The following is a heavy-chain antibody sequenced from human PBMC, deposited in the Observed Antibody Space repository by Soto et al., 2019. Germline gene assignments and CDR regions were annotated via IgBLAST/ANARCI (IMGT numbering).Heavy chain of an antibody. CDR1: GFTFSDHY. Sequence: LRLSCAASGFTFSDHYMDRVRQAPGKGLEWVGRSRNKGNSDTTEYAASVKGRFTISRDDSKNSLYLQMNSLKTEDTAVYYCAKSWLSGLGGMDVWGQGTTVTVSS. V-gene: IGHV3-72*01. CDR3: AKSWLSGLGGMDV. CDR2: SRNKGNSDTT. D-gene: IGHD3-22*01. J-gene: IGHJ6*02.